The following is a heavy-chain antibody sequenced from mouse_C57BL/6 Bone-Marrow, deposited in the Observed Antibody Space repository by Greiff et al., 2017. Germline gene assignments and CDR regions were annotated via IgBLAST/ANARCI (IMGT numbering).Heavy chain of an antibody. CDR1: GYSFTSYY. CDR3: ARSLETAPFAY. V-gene: IGHV1-66*01. J-gene: IGHJ3*01. CDR2: IYPGSGNT. D-gene: IGHD3-2*01. Sequence: VQLQQSGPELVKPGASVKISCKASGYSFTSYYIHWVKHRPGQGLEWIGWIYPGSGNTKYNEKFKGKATLTADTSSSTAYMQLSSLTSEDSAVYYCARSLETAPFAYWGQGTLVTVSA.